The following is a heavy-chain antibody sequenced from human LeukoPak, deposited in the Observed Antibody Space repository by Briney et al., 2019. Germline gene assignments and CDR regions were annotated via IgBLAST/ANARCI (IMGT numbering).Heavy chain of an antibody. V-gene: IGHV3-33*01. J-gene: IGHJ5*02. D-gene: IGHD4-17*01. CDR2: IWYDGSNK. CDR1: GFTFSSYG. CDR3: ARGAHYGDYNNWFDP. Sequence: GGSLRLSCAASGFTFSSYGMHWVRQAPGKGLEWVAVIWYDGSNKHYADSVKGRFTISRDNSKNTLYLQMNSLRAEDTAVYYRARGAHYGDYNNWFDPWGQGTLVTVSS.